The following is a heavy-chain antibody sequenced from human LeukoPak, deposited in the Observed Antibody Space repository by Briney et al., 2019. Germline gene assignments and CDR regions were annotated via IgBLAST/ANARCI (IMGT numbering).Heavy chain of an antibody. V-gene: IGHV4-59*01. Sequence: SETLSLTCTVSGGSISSYFWSWIRQPPGKGMEWIGYIYHTGSTNYNPSLESRVTISVDTSKNQFSLNLTSVTAADTALYYCARLTHYYDSSGYYSFDPWGQGTLVTVSS. CDR3: ARLTHYYDSSGYYSFDP. D-gene: IGHD3-22*01. CDR1: GGSISSYF. J-gene: IGHJ5*02. CDR2: IYHTGST.